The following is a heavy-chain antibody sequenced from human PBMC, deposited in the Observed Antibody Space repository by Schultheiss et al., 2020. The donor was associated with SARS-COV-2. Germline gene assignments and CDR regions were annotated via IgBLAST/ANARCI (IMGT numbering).Heavy chain of an antibody. V-gene: IGHV4-4*07. J-gene: IGHJ4*02. CDR2: IYTSGST. CDR1: GGSISSYY. D-gene: IGHD2-2*01. Sequence: SQTLSLTCTVSGGSISSYYWSWIRQPAGKGLEWIGRIYTSGSTNYNPSLKSRVTMSVDTSKNQFSLKLSSVTAADTAVYYCAGDVCSSTSCYFPRYFDYWGQGTLVTVSS. CDR3: AGDVCSSTSCYFPRYFDY.